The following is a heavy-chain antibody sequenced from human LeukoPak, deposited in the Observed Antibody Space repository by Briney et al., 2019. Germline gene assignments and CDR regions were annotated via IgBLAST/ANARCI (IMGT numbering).Heavy chain of an antibody. D-gene: IGHD3-16*01. V-gene: IGHV1-2*02. Sequence: GASVEVSCKASGYTFTGYYMHWVRQAPGQGPEWMGWINPNSGGTKYAQKFQGRVTMSRDTSISTTYMELSGLSSDDTAVYFCARNGRGTYDYWGQGTLVTVSS. CDR1: GYTFTGYY. CDR3: ARNGRGTYDY. J-gene: IGHJ4*02. CDR2: INPNSGGT.